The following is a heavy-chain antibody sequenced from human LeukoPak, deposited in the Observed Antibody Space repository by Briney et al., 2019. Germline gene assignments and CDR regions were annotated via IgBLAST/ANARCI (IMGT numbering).Heavy chain of an antibody. D-gene: IGHD3-3*01. CDR1: GGSFSRYY. CDR3: ARNDNFWSGYYRSAFDI. V-gene: IGHV4-34*01. CDR2: INHSGST. J-gene: IGHJ3*02. Sequence: SETLSLTCAVYGGSFSRYYWSWIRQPPGKGLEWIGEINHSGSTNYNPSLKSRGTISVDTSKTQFSLKLSSVTAADTAVYYCARNDNFWSGYYRSAFDIWGQGTMVTVSS.